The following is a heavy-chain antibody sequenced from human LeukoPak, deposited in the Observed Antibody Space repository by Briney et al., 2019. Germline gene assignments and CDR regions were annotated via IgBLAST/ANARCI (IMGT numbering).Heavy chain of an antibody. CDR3: ARESSGYSYGYFDY. CDR2: ISYDGSNK. D-gene: IGHD5-18*01. V-gene: IGHV3-30*04. J-gene: IGHJ4*02. Sequence: PGGSLRLSCAASGFTFSSYAMHWVRQAPGKGLGWVAVISYDGSNKYYADSVKGRFTISRDNSKNTLYLQMNSLRAEDTAVYYCARESSGYSYGYFDYWGQGTLVTVSS. CDR1: GFTFSSYA.